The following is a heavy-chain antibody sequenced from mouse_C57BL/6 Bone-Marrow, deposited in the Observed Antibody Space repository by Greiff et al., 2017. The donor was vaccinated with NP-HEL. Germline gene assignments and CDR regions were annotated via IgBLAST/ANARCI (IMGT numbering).Heavy chain of an antibody. CDR3: TSRITTVVAPYFDY. D-gene: IGHD1-1*01. CDR2: IYPGNSDT. CDR1: GYTFTSYW. Sequence: EVQLQQSGTVLARPGASVKMSCKTSGYTFTSYWMHWVKQRPGQGLEWIGAIYPGNSDTSYNQKFKGKAKLTAVTSASTAYMELSSLTNEDSAVYYCTSRITTVVAPYFDYWGQGTTLTVSS. V-gene: IGHV1-5*01. J-gene: IGHJ2*01.